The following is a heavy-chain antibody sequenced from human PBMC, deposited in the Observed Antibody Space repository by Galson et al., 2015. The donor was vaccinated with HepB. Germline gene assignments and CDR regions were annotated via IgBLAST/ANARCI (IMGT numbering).Heavy chain of an antibody. J-gene: IGHJ4*02. Sequence: SLRLSCAASGFTFSDYYMSWIRQAPGKGLEWVSYISSSSSYTNYADSVKGRFTISRDNAKNSLYLQMNSLRAEDTAVYYCARGANYYGSGSYYDYWGQGTLVTVSS. CDR1: GFTFSDYY. CDR3: ARGANYYGSGSYYDY. CDR2: ISSSSSYT. D-gene: IGHD3-10*01. V-gene: IGHV3-11*06.